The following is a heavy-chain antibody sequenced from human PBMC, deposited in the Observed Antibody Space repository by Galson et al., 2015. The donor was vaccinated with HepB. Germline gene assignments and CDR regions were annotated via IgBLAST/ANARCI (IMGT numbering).Heavy chain of an antibody. J-gene: IGHJ3*02. V-gene: IGHV4-34*08. Sequence: LRLSCAASGFTFSGSAMHWVRQSPGKGLEWIGEIFHSGMVNYNPSLKSRVTMSVDTSKNHISLRLTSVTAADTAVYYCATTYTSGPSLEAFESWGQGTMVTVSS. D-gene: IGHD3-22*01. CDR2: IFHSGMV. CDR3: ATTYTSGPSLEAFES. CDR1: GFTFSGSA.